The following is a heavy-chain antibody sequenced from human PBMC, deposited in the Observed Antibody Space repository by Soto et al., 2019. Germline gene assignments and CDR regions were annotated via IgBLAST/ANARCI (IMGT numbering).Heavy chain of an antibody. V-gene: IGHV4-34*01. J-gene: IGHJ6*02. Sequence: SETLSLTCAVYGGSFSGYYWSWIRQPPGKGLEWIGEINHSGSTNYNPSLKSRVTISVDTSKNQFSLKLSSVTAADTAVYYCARAARFLEWLLSAGYYYYGMDVWGQGTTVTVSS. CDR2: INHSGST. D-gene: IGHD3-3*01. CDR3: ARAARFLEWLLSAGYYYYGMDV. CDR1: GGSFSGYY.